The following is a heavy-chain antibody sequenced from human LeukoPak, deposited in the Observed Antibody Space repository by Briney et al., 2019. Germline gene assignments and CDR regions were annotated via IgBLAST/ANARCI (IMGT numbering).Heavy chain of an antibody. J-gene: IGHJ3*02. D-gene: IGHD3-3*01. V-gene: IGHV4-59*01. CDR2: FQHTGTT. Sequence: SETLSLTCIVSGDSISNYYWTWIRQPPGKGLEWIGYFQHTGTTNYDPSLKGRVTISVDTSKNQFSLKLSSVTAADTAVYYCARRWKIYDSWSGSRGGDAFDTWGQGTMVTVSS. CDR1: GDSISNYY. CDR3: ARRWKIYDSWSGSRGGDAFDT.